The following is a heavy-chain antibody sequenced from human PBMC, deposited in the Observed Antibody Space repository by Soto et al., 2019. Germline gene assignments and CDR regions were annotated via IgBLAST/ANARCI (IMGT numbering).Heavy chain of an antibody. J-gene: IGHJ6*02. CDR1: GGSISSGGYY. CDR2: IYYSGST. Sequence: KTSETLSLTCTVSGGSISSGGYYWSWIRQHPGKGLEWIGHIYYSGSTFYNPSLKSRVTISVDKSKKHFSLKLTSVTAADTAVYYCAREEGAVTTGGYYYYYGLDVWGQGTTVTVSS. D-gene: IGHD4-17*01. V-gene: IGHV4-31*03. CDR3: AREEGAVTTGGYYYYYGLDV.